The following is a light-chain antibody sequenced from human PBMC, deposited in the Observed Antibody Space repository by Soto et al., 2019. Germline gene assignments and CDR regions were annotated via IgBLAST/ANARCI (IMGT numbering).Light chain of an antibody. J-gene: IGKJ1*01. V-gene: IGKV1-5*03. Sequence: DLQMTQSPSTLSRSVGDRVTITCRASQTISSWLAWYQQKPGKAPKLLIYKASTLKSGVPSRFSGSGSGTEFTLTISSLQPDDFATYYCQHYNSYSEAFGQGTKVDIK. CDR1: QTISSW. CDR2: KAS. CDR3: QHYNSYSEA.